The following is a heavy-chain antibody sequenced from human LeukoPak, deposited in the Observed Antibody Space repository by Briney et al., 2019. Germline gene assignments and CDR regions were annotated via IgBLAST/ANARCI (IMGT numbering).Heavy chain of an antibody. V-gene: IGHV4-34*01. CDR2: INHSGST. J-gene: IGHJ4*02. Sequence: SETLSLTCAVFGGSFSGYSWNWIRQPPGKGLEWIGEINHSGSTNYNPSLKSRVTISVDTSKNQFSLKLSSVTAADTAVYYCARSKGPYCSGGSCYSGAVFDYWGQGTLVTVSS. D-gene: IGHD2-15*01. CDR3: ARSKGPYCSGGSCYSGAVFDY. CDR1: GGSFSGYS.